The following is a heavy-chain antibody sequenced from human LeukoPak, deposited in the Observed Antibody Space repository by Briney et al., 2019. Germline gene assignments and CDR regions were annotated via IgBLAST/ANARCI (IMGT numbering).Heavy chain of an antibody. CDR2: IYYSGST. CDR1: GGSISSYY. CDR3: TRRRYFDY. Sequence: SETLSLTCTVSGGSISSYYWSWIRQPPGKGLEWIGYIYYSGSTNYNPSLKCRVTISVDTSKNQFSLKLSSVTAADTAVYYCTRRRYFDYWGQGTLVTVS. V-gene: IGHV4-59*01. J-gene: IGHJ4*02.